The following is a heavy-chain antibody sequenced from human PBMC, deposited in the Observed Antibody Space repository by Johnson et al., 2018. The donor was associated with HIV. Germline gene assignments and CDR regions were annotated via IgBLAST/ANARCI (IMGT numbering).Heavy chain of an antibody. Sequence: QVQLVESGGGLVKPGGSLRLSCLASGFSFSDYYMSWIRQAPGKGLAWTSYMSSSGTIGYADSVKGRFTISTENSKTTLYLQMNSLRAEDTAVYYCARRRSYSSSWEPPDDAFDIWGQGTMVTVSS. V-gene: IGHV3-11*04. D-gene: IGHD6-13*01. J-gene: IGHJ3*02. CDR2: MSSSGTI. CDR1: GFSFSDYY. CDR3: ARRRSYSSSWEPPDDAFDI.